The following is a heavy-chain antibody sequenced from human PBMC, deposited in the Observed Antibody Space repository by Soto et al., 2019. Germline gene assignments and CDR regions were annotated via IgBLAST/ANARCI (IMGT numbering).Heavy chain of an antibody. Sequence: TRSRNCASYGHSLQGSYSYVHNILTSPVKGLEWIGHIHYGGRPYYNPSLESRVTISVDKSENQFSLTLTSVTAADTAVDYCARDGLRLRDAVHSWGLGTMVTVS. CDR1: GHSLQGSYSY. V-gene: IGHV4-30-4*08. CDR2: IHYGGRP. CDR3: ARDGLRLRDAVHS. D-gene: IGHD5-12*01. J-gene: IGHJ3*02.